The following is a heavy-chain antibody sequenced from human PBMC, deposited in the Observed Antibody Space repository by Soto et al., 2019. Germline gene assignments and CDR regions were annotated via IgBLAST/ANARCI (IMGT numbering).Heavy chain of an antibody. CDR2: IYYSGST. D-gene: IGHD6-13*01. Sequence: SETLSLTCTVSGGSISSYYWSWIRQLPGKGLEWIGYIYYSGSTNYNPSRKSRVTISVDTSKNQFSLKLSSVTAADTAVYYCAREFIDSSSWYSGFYPWGQGTLVTVSS. V-gene: IGHV4-59*01. J-gene: IGHJ5*02. CDR1: GGSISSYY. CDR3: AREFIDSSSWYSGFYP.